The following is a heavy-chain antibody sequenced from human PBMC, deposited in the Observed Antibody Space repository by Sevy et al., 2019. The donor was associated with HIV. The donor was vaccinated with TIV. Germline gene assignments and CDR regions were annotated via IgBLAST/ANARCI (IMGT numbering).Heavy chain of an antibody. V-gene: IGHV3-48*02. CDR3: ARALPPYNWNDSTHDC. D-gene: IGHD1-20*01. CDR2: ISSSSSTI. Sequence: GGSLRLSRAASGFTFSSYSMNWVRQAPGKGLEWVSYISSSSSTIYYADSVKGRFTISRDNAKNSLYLQMNSLRDEDTAVYYCARALPPYNWNDSTHDCWGQGTLVTVSS. CDR1: GFTFSSYS. J-gene: IGHJ4*02.